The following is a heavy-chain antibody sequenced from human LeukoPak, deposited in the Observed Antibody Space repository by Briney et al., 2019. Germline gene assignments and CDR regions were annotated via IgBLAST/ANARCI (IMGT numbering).Heavy chain of an antibody. D-gene: IGHD5-18*01. CDR3: ARERSNTQAMALGASWLDP. CDR1: GYTFTSYY. V-gene: IGHV1-46*01. Sequence: ASVKVSCKASGYTFTSYYMQWVRQAPGQGLEWMGIINTSDDRTTYAQKFQGRVTMTRDTSTNTVYMELSSLRSEDTAVYYCARERSNTQAMALGASWLDPWGPGTLVTVSS. CDR2: INTSDDRT. J-gene: IGHJ5*02.